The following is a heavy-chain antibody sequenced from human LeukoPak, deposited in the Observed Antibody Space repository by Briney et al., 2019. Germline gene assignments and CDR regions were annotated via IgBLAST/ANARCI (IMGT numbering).Heavy chain of an antibody. CDR2: KNPNSGNT. CDR1: GYTFTSYD. D-gene: IGHD3-10*01. Sequence: ASVKVSCKASGYTFTSYDINWVRQATGQGLEWMGWKNPNSGNTGYAQKFQGRVTMTRNTSISTAYMELSSLRSEDTAVYYCARGPSITMVRGVKFGWFDPWGQGTLVTVSS. V-gene: IGHV1-8*01. CDR3: ARGPSITMVRGVKFGWFDP. J-gene: IGHJ5*02.